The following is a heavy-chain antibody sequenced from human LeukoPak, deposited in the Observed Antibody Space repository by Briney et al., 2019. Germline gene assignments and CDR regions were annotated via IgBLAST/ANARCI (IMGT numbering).Heavy chain of an antibody. CDR2: ITGGRST. Sequence: GGSLRLSCAASGFTFAMSWVRQAPGKGLEWISGITGGRSTYYADSVKGRFTISRDNSKNTMSLEMNSLRVEDTAVYYCVRDYYDKNGYYYQFVWGQGTLVTVSS. CDR1: GFTFA. J-gene: IGHJ4*02. V-gene: IGHV3-23*01. CDR3: VRDYYDKNGYYYQFV. D-gene: IGHD3-22*01.